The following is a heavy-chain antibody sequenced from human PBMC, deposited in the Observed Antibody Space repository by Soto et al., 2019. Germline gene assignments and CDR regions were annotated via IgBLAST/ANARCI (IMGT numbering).Heavy chain of an antibody. CDR3: AKDRIAVAGGRLFDY. V-gene: IGHV3-23*01. CDR1: GFTFSSYV. J-gene: IGHJ4*02. Sequence: EVQLLESGGGLVQPGGSLRLSCAASGFTFSSYVMSWVRQAPGKGLEWVSAVSGSGGSTYYADSVKGRFTISRDNSKNTLHLQMNSLRAEDTAVYYCAKDRIAVAGGRLFDYWGQGTLVTVSS. D-gene: IGHD6-19*01. CDR2: VSGSGGST.